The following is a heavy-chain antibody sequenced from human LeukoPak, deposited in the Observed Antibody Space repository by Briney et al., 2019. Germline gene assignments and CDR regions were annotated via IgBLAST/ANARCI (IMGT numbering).Heavy chain of an antibody. V-gene: IGHV1-18*01. CDR2: ISAYNGHT. D-gene: IGHD4-23*01. CDR3: ARRKRCDQSGGFDI. CDR1: GHTFTSYG. Sequence: GASVKLSCQASGHTFTSYGTSWARQAPGQGLEWVGWISAYNGHTNYAKKLQGRDTMNTDTPTSTAYMELRRLRSHETGMYSRARRKRCDQSGGFDIWGQGKMVTVSS. J-gene: IGHJ3*02.